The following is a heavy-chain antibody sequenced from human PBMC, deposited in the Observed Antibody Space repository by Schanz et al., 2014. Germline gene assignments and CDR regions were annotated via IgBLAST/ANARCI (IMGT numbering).Heavy chain of an antibody. CDR2: IHHSGST. CDR3: ARGEWSTSQFDY. V-gene: IGHV4-34*01. D-gene: IGHD2-2*01. CDR1: GGSFSGYY. Sequence: QVQLQQWGAGLLKPSETLSLTCAVYGGSFSGYYWTWIRQPPGKGLEWIGEIHHSGSTNYNPSLKSRVTISMDTSKTQFSRKLTSVPAADTAVYYCARGEWSTSQFDYWGHGTLVTVSS. J-gene: IGHJ4*01.